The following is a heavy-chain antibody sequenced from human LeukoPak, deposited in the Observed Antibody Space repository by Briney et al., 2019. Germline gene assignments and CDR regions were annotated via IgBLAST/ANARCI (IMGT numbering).Heavy chain of an antibody. CDR3: TGNYYGSGSYADFDY. J-gene: IGHJ4*02. CDR1: GFTFSSYW. Sequence: GGSLRLSCAASGFTFSSYWMSWVRQAPGKGLEWVGRIRSTANGHATAYAASVKGRFTISRDDSKNTAYLQMDSLKTEDTAVYYCTGNYYGSGSYADFDYWGQGTLVTVSS. D-gene: IGHD3-10*01. V-gene: IGHV3-73*01. CDR2: IRSTANGHAT.